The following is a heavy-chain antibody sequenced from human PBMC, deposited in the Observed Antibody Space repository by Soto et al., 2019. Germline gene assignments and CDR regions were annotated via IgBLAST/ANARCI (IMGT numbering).Heavy chain of an antibody. J-gene: IGHJ6*02. Sequence: SETLSLTCAFSGYSISSGYYLGWIRQPPGKGLEWIGSIYHSGSTYYNPSLKSRVTISVDTSKNQFSLKLSSVTAADTAVYYCARDDWKPFGYYYGMDVWGQGTTVTVSS. CDR2: IYHSGST. CDR3: ARDDWKPFGYYYGMDV. V-gene: IGHV4-38-2*02. CDR1: GYSISSGYY. D-gene: IGHD1-1*01.